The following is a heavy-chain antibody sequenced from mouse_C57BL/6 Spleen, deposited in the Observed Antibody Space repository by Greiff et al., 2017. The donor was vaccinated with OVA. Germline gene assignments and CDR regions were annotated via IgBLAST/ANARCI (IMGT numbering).Heavy chain of an antibody. CDR3: ARAYPDY. V-gene: IGHV1-26*01. D-gene: IGHD2-10*01. J-gene: IGHJ2*01. Sequence: EVQLQQSGPELVKPGASVKISCKASGYTFTDYYMNWVKQSHGKSLEWIGDINPNNGGTSYNQKFKGKATLTVDKSSSTAYMELRSLTSEDSAVYYCARAYPDYCGQGTTLTVSS. CDR1: GYTFTDYY. CDR2: INPNNGGT.